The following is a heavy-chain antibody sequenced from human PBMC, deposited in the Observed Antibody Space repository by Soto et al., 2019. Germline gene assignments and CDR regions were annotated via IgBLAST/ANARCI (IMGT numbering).Heavy chain of an antibody. Sequence: SETLSLTCAVSGGSISSGGYSWSWIRQPPGKGLEWIGYIYHSGSTYYNPSLKSRVTISVDRSKNQFSLKLSSVTAADTAVYYCARFVVVVAATPIPTWFDPWGQGTLVTVSS. J-gene: IGHJ5*02. CDR1: GGSISSGGYS. CDR2: IYHSGST. D-gene: IGHD2-15*01. V-gene: IGHV4-30-2*01. CDR3: ARFVVVVAATPIPTWFDP.